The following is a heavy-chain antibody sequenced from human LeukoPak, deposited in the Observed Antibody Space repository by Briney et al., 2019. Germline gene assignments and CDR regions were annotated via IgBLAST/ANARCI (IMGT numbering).Heavy chain of an antibody. CDR3: AKSFGYSRSWFDY. CDR1: GFTFSSYS. D-gene: IGHD6-13*01. V-gene: IGHV3-23*01. J-gene: IGHJ4*02. CDR2: ISGNGGGT. Sequence: GGSLRLSCAASGFTFSSYSMSWARQAPGKGLEWVSGISGNGGGTYYADSVKGRFTISRDNSKNTLYLQMNSLRAEDTAVYYCAKSFGYSRSWFDYWGQGTPVTVSS.